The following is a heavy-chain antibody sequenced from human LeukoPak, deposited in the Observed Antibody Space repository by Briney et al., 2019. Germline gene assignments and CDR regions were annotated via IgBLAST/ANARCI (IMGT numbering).Heavy chain of an antibody. D-gene: IGHD6-13*01. CDR3: ATPWYSSSVRAFDI. V-gene: IGHV1-69-2*01. J-gene: IGHJ3*02. Sequence: ASVKISCKVSGYTFTDYYMHWVQQAPGKGLEWMGLVDPEDGETIYAEKFQGRVTITSDTSTDTAYMELSSLRSEDTAVYYCATPWYSSSVRAFDIWGQGTMVTVSS. CDR2: VDPEDGET. CDR1: GYTFTDYY.